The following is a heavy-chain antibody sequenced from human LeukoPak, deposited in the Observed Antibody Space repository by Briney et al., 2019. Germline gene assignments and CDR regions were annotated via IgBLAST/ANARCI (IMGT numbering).Heavy chain of an antibody. Sequence: GSLRLSCAASGFTFSSYAMSWVRQAPGKGLEWVSAISGSGGSTYYADSVKGRFAISRDNSKNTLYLQMNSLRAEDTAVYYCAKDGYYYDSSGYHPEFDYWGQGTLVTVSS. V-gene: IGHV3-23*01. D-gene: IGHD3-22*01. CDR2: ISGSGGST. CDR1: GFTFSSYA. CDR3: AKDGYYYDSSGYHPEFDY. J-gene: IGHJ4*02.